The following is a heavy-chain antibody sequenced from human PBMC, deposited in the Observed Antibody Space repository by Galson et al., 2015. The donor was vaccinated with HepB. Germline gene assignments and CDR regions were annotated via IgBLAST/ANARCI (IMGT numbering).Heavy chain of an antibody. V-gene: IGHV3-30*04. CDR1: GFTFSSYA. D-gene: IGHD1-26*01. J-gene: IGHJ4*02. CDR2: ISYDGSNK. CDR3: ARLPTSGSLDY. Sequence: SLRLSCAASGFTFSSYAMHWVRQAPGKGLEWVAVISYDGSNKYYADSVKGRFTISRDNSKNTLYLQMNSLRAEDTAVYYCARLPTSGSLDYWGQGTLVTVSS.